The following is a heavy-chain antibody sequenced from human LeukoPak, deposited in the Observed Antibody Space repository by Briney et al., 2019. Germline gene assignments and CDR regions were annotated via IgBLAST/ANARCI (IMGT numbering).Heavy chain of an antibody. D-gene: IGHD3-22*01. CDR2: ISSSSSYI. Sequence: GGSLRVSCAASGFTFSSYSMNWVRQAPGKGLEWVSSISSSSSYIYYADSVKGRFTISRDNAKNSLYLQMNSLRAEDTAVYYCARVVAKDYDSSGYYPIYWGQGTLVTVSS. J-gene: IGHJ4*02. CDR3: ARVVAKDYDSSGYYPIY. CDR1: GFTFSSYS. V-gene: IGHV3-21*01.